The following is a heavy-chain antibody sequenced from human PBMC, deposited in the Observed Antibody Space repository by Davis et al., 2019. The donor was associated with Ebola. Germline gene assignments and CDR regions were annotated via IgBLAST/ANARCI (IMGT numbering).Heavy chain of an antibody. Sequence: ASVKVSCKASGYTFTGYNIHWVRQAPGHGLEWMGRIISNSGGTNYAQNFQGRVTMTMDTSISTAYMELSRLTSDDTAVYYCARGHNYGFEYWGQGTLVIVSS. CDR3: ARGHNYGFEY. V-gene: IGHV1-2*06. CDR1: GYTFTGYN. J-gene: IGHJ4*02. CDR2: IISNSGGT. D-gene: IGHD5-18*01.